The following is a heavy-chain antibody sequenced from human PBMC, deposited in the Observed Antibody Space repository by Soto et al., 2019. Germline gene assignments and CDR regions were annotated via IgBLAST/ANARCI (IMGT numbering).Heavy chain of an antibody. CDR3: ASGWLRFDS. Sequence: QVQLQESGPGLVKPSETLSLTCTVSGGSIRSYYWSWIRQPPGQGLEWIGYIYYSGSANYNPSLKSRCTSSVDTSTNQFSLTLRYVTAADTAVYYCASGWLRFDSWGQGTLVTVSS. CDR2: IYYSGSA. D-gene: IGHD5-12*01. J-gene: IGHJ4*02. V-gene: IGHV4-59*01. CDR1: GGSIRSYY.